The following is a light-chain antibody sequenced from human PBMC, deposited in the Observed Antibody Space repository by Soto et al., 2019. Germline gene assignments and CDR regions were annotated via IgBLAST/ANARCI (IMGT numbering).Light chain of an antibody. CDR2: GAS. J-gene: IGKJ4*01. CDR3: QQYNNWPLT. CDR1: QSVSSN. V-gene: IGKV3-15*01. Sequence: EIVLTQSPATLSLSPGERATLSCRASQSVSSNLAWYQQKPGQAPRLLIYGASTRATGIPARFSGSGSGTEFTLTISSLQSEDFAVYYCQQYNNWPLTFGGG.